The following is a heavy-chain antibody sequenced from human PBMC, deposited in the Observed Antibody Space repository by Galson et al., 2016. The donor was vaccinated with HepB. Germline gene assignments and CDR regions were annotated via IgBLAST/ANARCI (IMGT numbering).Heavy chain of an antibody. V-gene: IGHV3-74*01. Sequence: SLRLSCAASGFTFSSYWMHWVRQDAGRGLVWVSSITPDGSRTAYADAVRGRFTISRDNAKNTLDLQMDSLRTEDTAMYYCLVYHLTGGVHWFDPWGQGALVTVSS. CDR1: GFTFSSYW. D-gene: IGHD2-8*02. J-gene: IGHJ5*02. CDR3: LVYHLTGGVHWFDP. CDR2: ITPDGSRT.